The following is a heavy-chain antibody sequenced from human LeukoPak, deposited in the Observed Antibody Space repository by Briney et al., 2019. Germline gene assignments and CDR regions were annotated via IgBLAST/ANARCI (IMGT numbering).Heavy chain of an antibody. CDR1: GYTFTSYG. J-gene: IGHJ4*02. D-gene: IGHD3-16*02. V-gene: IGHV1-8*01. CDR2: MNPNSGNT. Sequence: ASVKVSCKASGYTFTSYGINWVRQASGQGLEWMGWMNPNSGNTGYAQKSQGRVTMTRNTSISTAYMELSSLRSEDTAVYYCARVLSVFEFDYWGQGTLVTVSS. CDR3: ARVLSVFEFDY.